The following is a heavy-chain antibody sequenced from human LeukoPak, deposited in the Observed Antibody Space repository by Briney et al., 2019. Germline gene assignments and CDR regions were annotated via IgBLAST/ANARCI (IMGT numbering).Heavy chain of an antibody. D-gene: IGHD3-10*01. CDR3: ARGRAYYYGSGSPSKKNWFDP. CDR2: INHSGST. J-gene: IGHJ5*02. Sequence: SETLSLTCTVSGGSISSYYWSWIRQPPGKGLEWIGEINHSGSTNYNPSLKSRVTISVDTSKNQFSLKLSSVTAADTAVYYCARGRAYYYGSGSPSKKNWFDPWGQGTLVTVSS. CDR1: GGSISSYY. V-gene: IGHV4-34*01.